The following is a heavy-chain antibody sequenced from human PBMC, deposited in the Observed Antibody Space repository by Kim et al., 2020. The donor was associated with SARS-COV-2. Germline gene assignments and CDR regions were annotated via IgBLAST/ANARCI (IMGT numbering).Heavy chain of an antibody. CDR2: IYYTGST. CDR3: ARLTRSGSTLDY. D-gene: IGHD3-10*01. V-gene: IGHV4-39*07. J-gene: IGHJ4*02. CDR1: GGYTSSSSYY. Sequence: SETLSLTCTVSGGYTSSSSYYWGWIRQPPGQGLEWIGNIYYTGSTYYKPSLKSRVTISVDTSKNQFSLKLSSVTAADTAVYYCARLTRSGSTLDYWGQGTLVTVSS.